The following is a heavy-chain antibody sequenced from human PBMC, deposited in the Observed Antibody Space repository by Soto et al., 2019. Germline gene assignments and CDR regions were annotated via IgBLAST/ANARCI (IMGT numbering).Heavy chain of an antibody. CDR3: ARDWGPYWFDP. CDR1: GGSLSGGSYY. D-gene: IGHD3-16*01. CDR2: IYDSGAT. J-gene: IGHJ5*02. V-gene: IGHV4-61*01. Sequence: ETLSLTCTVSGGSLSGGSYYWNWIRQPPGKQMEWIGYIYDSGATKYNPSLKSRVTISQDTSKNQFSLKMNSVTPSDTAVYYCARDWGPYWFDPWGQGILVTVSS.